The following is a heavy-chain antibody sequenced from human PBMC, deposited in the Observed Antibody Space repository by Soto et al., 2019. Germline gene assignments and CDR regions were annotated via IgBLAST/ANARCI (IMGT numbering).Heavy chain of an antibody. Sequence: GGSLRLSCAASGFTFSSYEMNWVRQAPGEGLEWVSYISSSGSTIYYADSVKGRFTISRDNAKNSLYLQMNSLRAEDTAVYYCARDRRSGYYYDSSGYYWHYYYGMDVWGQGTTVTVSS. CDR1: GFTFSSYE. V-gene: IGHV3-48*03. CDR3: ARDRRSGYYYDSSGYYWHYYYGMDV. D-gene: IGHD3-22*01. CDR2: ISSSGSTI. J-gene: IGHJ6*02.